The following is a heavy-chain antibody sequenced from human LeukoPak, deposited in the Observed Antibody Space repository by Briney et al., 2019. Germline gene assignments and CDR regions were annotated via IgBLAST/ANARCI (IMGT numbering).Heavy chain of an antibody. CDR1: RFTFSNFP. D-gene: IGHD3-10*01. J-gene: IGHJ3*02. CDR3: ARNIGGVYAFDI. CDR2: ISGSGGST. V-gene: IGHV3-23*01. Sequence: GGSLRLSCAASRFTFSNFPMTWVRQAPGKGLEWVSTISGSGGSTYFADSVKGRFTISRDNSKNTLYLQMNSLRAEDTAVYYCARNIGGVYAFDIWGQGTMVTVSS.